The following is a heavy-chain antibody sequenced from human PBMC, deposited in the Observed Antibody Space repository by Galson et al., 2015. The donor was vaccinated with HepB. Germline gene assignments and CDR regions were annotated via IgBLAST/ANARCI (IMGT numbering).Heavy chain of an antibody. J-gene: IGHJ6*02. Sequence: SLRLSCAASAFTFSSYNMNWVRQAPGKGLEWISYISSDYSSIYYADSVKGRFTISRDNAKNSLWLQMNSLRAEDTAIYYCARDRGGSGSYLSKYYDMDVWGQGTAVTVSS. D-gene: IGHD3-10*01. V-gene: IGHV3-48*03. CDR3: ARDRGGSGSYLSKYYDMDV. CDR1: AFTFSSYN. CDR2: ISSDYSSI.